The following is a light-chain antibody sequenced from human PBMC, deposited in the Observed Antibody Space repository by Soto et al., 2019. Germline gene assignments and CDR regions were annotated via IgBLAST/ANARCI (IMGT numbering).Light chain of an antibody. CDR2: KAS. CDR1: QSISSW. Sequence: DIQMTQSPSTLSPSLGDRVTITCRASQSISSWLAWYQQKPGKAPKLLIYKASTLKSGVPSRFSGSGSGTEFTLTISSLQPDDFATYYCQHYNSYSEAFGQGTKVDIK. V-gene: IGKV1-5*03. J-gene: IGKJ1*01. CDR3: QHYNSYSEA.